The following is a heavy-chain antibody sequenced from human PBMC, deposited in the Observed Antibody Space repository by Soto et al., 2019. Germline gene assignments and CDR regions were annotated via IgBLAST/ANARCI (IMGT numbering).Heavy chain of an antibody. V-gene: IGHV3-48*02. J-gene: IGHJ4*02. Sequence: EVQLVESGGNLVQPGGSLRLSCAASGFRFSIYSMNWVRQAPGKGLEWSAYITSDTKTIKYADSVKGRFTISRDNGKNSVYLHMNSLRDEDTAVYYCARSVEGHFDYWGQGTVVTVSA. CDR3: ARSVEGHFDY. CDR1: GFRFSIYS. D-gene: IGHD6-19*01. CDR2: ITSDTKTI.